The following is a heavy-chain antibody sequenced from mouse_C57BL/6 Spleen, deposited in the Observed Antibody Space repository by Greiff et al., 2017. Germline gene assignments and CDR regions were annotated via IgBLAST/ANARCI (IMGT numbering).Heavy chain of an antibody. CDR2: IYPGSGNT. J-gene: IGHJ4*01. D-gene: IGHD2-1*01. V-gene: IGHV1-76*01. CDR1: GYTFTDYY. CDR3: ARATRTPYCAMDY. Sequence: QVQLQQSGAELVRPGASVKLSCKASGYTFTDYYINWVKQRPGQGLEWIARIYPGSGNTYYNEKFKGKATLTAEKSSSTAYMQLSNLTSEDSAVYFCARATRTPYCAMDYWGQGTSVTVSS.